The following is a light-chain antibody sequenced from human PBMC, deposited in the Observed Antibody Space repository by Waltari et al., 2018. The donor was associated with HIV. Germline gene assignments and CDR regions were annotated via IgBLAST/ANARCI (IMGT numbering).Light chain of an antibody. CDR1: QNVDSW. Sequence: IQMTQSPSILSVSVGDRITITCRASQNVDSWLAWYQQRPGRAPKLLIYKASTLEYDVPARFSGSGSGTNFTLTINNLHPDDFATYYCQQYNSDFYTFGLGTRLDLK. CDR3: QQYNSDFYT. V-gene: IGKV1-5*03. CDR2: KAS. J-gene: IGKJ2*01.